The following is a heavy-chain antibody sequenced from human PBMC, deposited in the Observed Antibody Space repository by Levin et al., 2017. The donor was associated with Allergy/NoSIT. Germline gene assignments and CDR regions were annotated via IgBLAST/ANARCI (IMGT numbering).Heavy chain of an antibody. CDR2: MNPNSGNT. CDR3: ARGDYSNYGDYYYYGMDV. Sequence: ASVKVSCKASGYTFTSYDINWVRQATGQGLEWMGWMNPNSGNTGYAQKFQGRVTMTRNTSISTAYMELSSLRSEDTAVYYCARGDYSNYGDYYYYGMDVWGQGTTVTVSS. D-gene: IGHD4-11*01. J-gene: IGHJ6*02. CDR1: GYTFTSYD. V-gene: IGHV1-8*01.